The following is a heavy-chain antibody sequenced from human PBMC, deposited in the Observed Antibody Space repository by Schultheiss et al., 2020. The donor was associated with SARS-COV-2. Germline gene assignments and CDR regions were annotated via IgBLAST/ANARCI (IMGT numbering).Heavy chain of an antibody. V-gene: IGHV3-30*03. J-gene: IGHJ4*02. D-gene: IGHD3-22*01. CDR2: ISYDGSNK. CDR1: GFTFSSYG. Sequence: GGSLRLSCAASGFTFSSYGMHWVRQAPGKGLEWVAVISYDGSNKYYADSVKGRFTISRDNSKNTLYLQMNSLRAEDMAVYYCATMWGPFDRYYDSSGYEPDYWGQGTLVTVSS. CDR3: ATMWGPFDRYYDSSGYEPDY.